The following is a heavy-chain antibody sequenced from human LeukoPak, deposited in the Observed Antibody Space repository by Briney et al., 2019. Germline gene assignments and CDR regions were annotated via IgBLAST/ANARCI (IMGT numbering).Heavy chain of an antibody. CDR3: ARGEGRYVYYYYYMDV. D-gene: IGHD3-16*01. Sequence: SETLSLTCTVSGGSISSSSFYWAWIRQPPGKGLEWIGYIYYSGSTYYNPSLKSRVTISVDTSKNQFSPKLSSVTAADTAVYYCARGEGRYVYYYYYMDVWGKGTTVTVSS. CDR1: GGSISSSSFY. V-gene: IGHV4-39*07. J-gene: IGHJ6*03. CDR2: IYYSGST.